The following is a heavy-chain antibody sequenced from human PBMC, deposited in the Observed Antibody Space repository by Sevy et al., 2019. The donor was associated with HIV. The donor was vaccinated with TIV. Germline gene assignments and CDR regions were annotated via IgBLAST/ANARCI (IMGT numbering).Heavy chain of an antibody. CDR1: RFSFNGYG. CDR3: ARGTPAFCTGGGCFNWFDP. CDR2: IRYDGSNK. V-gene: IGHV3-30*02. Sequence: GGSLRLSCAASRFSFNGYGMHWVRQAPGKGLEWVAFIRYDGSNKYYADSVKGRFTISRDDSKNTLYLQMNSLRGEDTALYYLARGTPAFCTGGGCFNWFDPWGQGTLVTVSS. D-gene: IGHD2-8*02. J-gene: IGHJ5*02.